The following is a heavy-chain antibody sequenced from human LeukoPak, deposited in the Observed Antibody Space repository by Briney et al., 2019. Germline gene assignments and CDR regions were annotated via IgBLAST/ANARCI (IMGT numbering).Heavy chain of an antibody. CDR3: ARLGTGDAIDY. V-gene: IGHV4-39*01. CDR2: IYYSGST. CDR1: GGSLSSSSYY. D-gene: IGHD7-27*01. Sequence: SETLSLTCTVSGGSLSSSSYYWGWIRQPPGKGLEWIGSIYYSGSTYYNPSLKSRVTISADTSKNQFSLKLSSVTAADTAVYYCARLGTGDAIDYWGQGTLVTVSS. J-gene: IGHJ4*02.